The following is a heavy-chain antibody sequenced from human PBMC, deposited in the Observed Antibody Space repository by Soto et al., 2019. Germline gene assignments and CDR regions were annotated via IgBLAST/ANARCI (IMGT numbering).Heavy chain of an antibody. CDR2: INHSGST. CDR1: GGSFSGYY. Sequence: SETLSLTCAVYGGSFSGYYWSWIRQPPGKGLEWIGEINHSGSTNYNPSLKSRVTISVDTSKNRFSLKLSSVTAADTAVYYCARGSRVYGSGSYYFDYWGQGTLVTVSS. CDR3: ARGSRVYGSGSYYFDY. V-gene: IGHV4-34*01. D-gene: IGHD3-10*01. J-gene: IGHJ4*02.